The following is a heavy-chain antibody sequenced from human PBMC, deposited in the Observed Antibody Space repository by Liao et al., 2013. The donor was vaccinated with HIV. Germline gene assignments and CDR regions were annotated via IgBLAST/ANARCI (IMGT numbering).Heavy chain of an antibody. J-gene: IGHJ4*02. CDR1: GGSFSGYY. CDR3: AIGDGFLLSGKYYFDY. V-gene: IGHV4-34*01. Sequence: QVQLQQWGAGLLKPSETLSLTCAVYGGSFSGYYWSWIRQPPGKGLEWIGEINHSGSTNYNPSLKSRVTISVDTSKNQFSLKLSSVTAADTAVYYCAIGDGFLLSGKYYFDYWGQGTLVTVSS. CDR2: INHSGST. D-gene: IGHD3-10*01.